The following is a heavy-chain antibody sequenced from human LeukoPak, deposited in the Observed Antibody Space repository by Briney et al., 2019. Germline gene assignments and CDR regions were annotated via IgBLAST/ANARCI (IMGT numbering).Heavy chain of an antibody. V-gene: IGHV3-66*01. CDR2: IYSGGST. Sequence: GGSLRLSCAASGFTVSLNYMSWVRQAPGKGLEWVSVIYSGGSTYYADSVKGRFTISRDNSKNTLYLQMNSLRAEDTAVYYCASGGDIVATINDDAFDIWGQGTMVTVSS. CDR3: ASGGDIVATINDDAFDI. J-gene: IGHJ3*02. D-gene: IGHD5-12*01. CDR1: GFTVSLNY.